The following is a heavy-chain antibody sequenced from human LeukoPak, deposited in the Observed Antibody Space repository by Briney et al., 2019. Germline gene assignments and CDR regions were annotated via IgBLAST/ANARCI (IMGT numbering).Heavy chain of an antibody. Sequence: GGSLRLSCAASGFTFSSYWMSWVRQAPGKGLEWVANIKQDGSEKHYVDSVKGRFTISRDNAKNSLYLQMNSLRAEDTAVYYCARGSRSLYSSSWSIYYYYMDVWGKGTTVTVSS. CDR3: ARGSRSLYSSSWSIYYYYMDV. J-gene: IGHJ6*03. V-gene: IGHV3-7*01. D-gene: IGHD6-13*01. CDR2: IKQDGSEK. CDR1: GFTFSSYW.